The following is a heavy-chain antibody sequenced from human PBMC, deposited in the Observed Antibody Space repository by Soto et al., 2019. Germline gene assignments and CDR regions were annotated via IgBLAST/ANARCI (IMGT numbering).Heavy chain of an antibody. CDR2: INNDGGVT. CDR3: TTDGSFAQHV. Sequence: GGSLRLSCAASGFTFTTTWLHWVRQAPGMGLVWVSHINNDGGVTTYADSVKGRFTISGDNTKNTVYLQMNSLRAEDTAVYYCTTDGSFAQHVWGQGIMVTVSS. D-gene: IGHD1-1*01. J-gene: IGHJ3*01. CDR1: GFTFTTTW. V-gene: IGHV3-74*03.